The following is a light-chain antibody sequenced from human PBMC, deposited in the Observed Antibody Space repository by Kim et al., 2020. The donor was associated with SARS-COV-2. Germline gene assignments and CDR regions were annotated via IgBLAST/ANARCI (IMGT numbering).Light chain of an antibody. V-gene: IGLV3-19*01. CDR1: SLRTYY. Sequence: SELTQDPAVSVAVGQTVMITCQGDSLRTYYTSWYQQKPGQAPVLVIYGTNKRPSGIPDRFSGSSSVNKSSLTITGAQAEDEAEYYGKSRDNSGQLWVFG. CDR2: GTN. CDR3: KSRDNSGQLWV. J-gene: IGLJ3*02.